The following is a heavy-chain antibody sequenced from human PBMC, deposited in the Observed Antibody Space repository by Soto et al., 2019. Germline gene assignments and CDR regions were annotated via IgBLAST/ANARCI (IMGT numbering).Heavy chain of an antibody. J-gene: IGHJ4*02. V-gene: IGHV1-69*02. CDR3: ARGPLVVLNYFES. CDR1: GGTFRNYP. CDR2: IFPLTDIP. Sequence: QVQLVQSGTEVKKPGSSVKVSCKASGGTFRNYPINWVRQAPGQGLEWMGSIFPLTDIPDYAQNFQARLMISGDKSTSTAYMELSSLTSDDTAMYFCARGPLVVLNYFESWGQGTLVTVSS.